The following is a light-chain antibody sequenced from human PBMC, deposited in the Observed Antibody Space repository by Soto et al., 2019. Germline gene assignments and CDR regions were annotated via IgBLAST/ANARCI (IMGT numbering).Light chain of an antibody. CDR2: DAT. V-gene: IGKV1-5*01. J-gene: IGKJ1*01. Sequence: IPMAHSPSTLSASLGEIVTITFRAIQSISRWLAWYQQKPWKAPKLLIFDATTLESGVPSRFSGSGSGTEFTLTISSLQPDDSATYYCQQYNSYRTFGQGTKVDIK. CDR3: QQYNSYRT. CDR1: QSISRW.